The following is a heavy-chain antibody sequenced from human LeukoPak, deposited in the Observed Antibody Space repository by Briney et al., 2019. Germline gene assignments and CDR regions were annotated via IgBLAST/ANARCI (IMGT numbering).Heavy chain of an antibody. J-gene: IGHJ5*02. V-gene: IGHV3-30*04. Sequence: GGSLRLSCAASGFSFNSYDMHWVRQAPGKGLEWMAVISYDGKKSYYADSVKGRFTISRDNSKSTVYLQMNSLRIEDTAVYYCAKAAGKENGYDFWFEHWGQGTLVTVSS. CDR2: ISYDGKKS. D-gene: IGHD3-3*01. CDR1: GFSFNSYD. CDR3: AKAAGKENGYDFWFEH.